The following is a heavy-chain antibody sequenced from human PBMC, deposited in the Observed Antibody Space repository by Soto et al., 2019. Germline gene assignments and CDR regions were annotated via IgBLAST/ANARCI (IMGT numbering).Heavy chain of an antibody. Sequence: AAVKVSCKASGYTFTSYDINWVRQATGQGLEWMGWMNPNSGNTGYAQKFQGRVTMTRNTSISTAYMELSSLRSEDTAVYYCARGPYSSSWYSYYYGMDVWGQGTTVTVYS. J-gene: IGHJ6*02. V-gene: IGHV1-8*01. CDR3: ARGPYSSSWYSYYYGMDV. D-gene: IGHD6-13*01. CDR2: MNPNSGNT. CDR1: GYTFTSYD.